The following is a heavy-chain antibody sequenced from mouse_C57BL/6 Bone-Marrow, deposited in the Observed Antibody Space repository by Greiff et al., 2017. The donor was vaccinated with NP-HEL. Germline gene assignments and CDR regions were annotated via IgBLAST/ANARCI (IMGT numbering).Heavy chain of an antibody. CDR1: GYTFTSYT. CDR2: NNPSSGYT. CDR3: ARDAWFAY. V-gene: IGHV1-4*01. Sequence: VKLVESGAELARPGASVKMSCKASGYTFTSYTMHWVKQRPGQGLEWIGYNNPSSGYTKYNQKFKDKATLTADKSSSTAYMQLSSLTSEDSAVYYCARDAWFAYWGQGTLVTVSA. J-gene: IGHJ3*01.